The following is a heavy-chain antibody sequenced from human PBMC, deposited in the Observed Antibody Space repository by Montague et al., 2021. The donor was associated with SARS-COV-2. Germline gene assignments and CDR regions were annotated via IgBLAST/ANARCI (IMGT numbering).Heavy chain of an antibody. CDR1: GGSISSGSYY. CDR2: IFTSGTT. D-gene: IGHD5-12*01. CDR3: ARAHSGSCAHLDD. J-gene: IGHJ4*02. V-gene: IGHV4-61*02. Sequence: TLSLTCTVSGGSISSGSYYWSWIRQPAGKGLEWIGCIFTSGTTNYSLSLQSRVTISVDTSKNQFSLKLTSVTAADTADYYCARAHSGSCAHLDDWGQGSLVTVSS.